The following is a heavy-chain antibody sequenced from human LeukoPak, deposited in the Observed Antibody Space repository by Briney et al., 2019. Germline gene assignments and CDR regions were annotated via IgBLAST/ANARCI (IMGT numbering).Heavy chain of an antibody. CDR1: GYTFTSYY. D-gene: IGHD6-13*01. V-gene: IGHV1-46*01. J-gene: IGHJ6*03. Sequence: ASVKVSCKASGYTFTSYYMHWVRQAPGQGLEWMGIINPSGGSTSYAQKFQGRVTMTRDTSTSTVYMELSRLRSEDTAVYYCARRSQSSSWYPTSYYYYYMDVWGKGTTVTISS. CDR2: INPSGGST. CDR3: ARRSQSSSWYPTSYYYYYMDV.